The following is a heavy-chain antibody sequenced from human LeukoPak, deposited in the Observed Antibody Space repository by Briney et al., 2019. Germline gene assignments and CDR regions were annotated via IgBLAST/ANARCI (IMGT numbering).Heavy chain of an antibody. D-gene: IGHD6-6*01. V-gene: IGHV3-11*01. CDR2: ISSSANDK. Sequence: GGSLRLSCAASRFNFNDYYMSWIRQAPGKGLEWLSYISSSANDKYYAGSVKGRFTISRDNAKNSLYLQMNSLRVEDTAVYYCASGSSSVGYWGQGTLVTVSS. CDR1: RFNFNDYY. J-gene: IGHJ4*02. CDR3: ASGSSSVGY.